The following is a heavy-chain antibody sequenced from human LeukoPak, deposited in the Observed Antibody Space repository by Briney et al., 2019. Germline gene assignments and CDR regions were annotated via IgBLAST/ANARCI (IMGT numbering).Heavy chain of an antibody. J-gene: IGHJ5*02. CDR2: INWSGDST. V-gene: IGHV3-20*04. D-gene: IGHD6-19*01. CDR1: GGSISSYY. Sequence: ETLSLTCTVSGGSISSYYWSWIRQPPGKGLEWVSGINWSGDSTGYADSVKGRFTISRDNAKNTLYLQMNSLRAEDTALYYCARPGYSTDWGRFDPWGQGTLVTVSS. CDR3: ARPGYSTDWGRFDP.